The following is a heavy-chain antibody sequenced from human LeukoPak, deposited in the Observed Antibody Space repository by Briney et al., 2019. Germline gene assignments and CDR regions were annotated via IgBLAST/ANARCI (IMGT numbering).Heavy chain of an antibody. Sequence: SLRLSCAASGFTFDDYAMHWVRPAPGKGLEWVSGISWNSGSIGYADSVKGRFTISRDNAKNSLYLQMNSLRAEDTALYYCAKDFYGSGSYYFDYWGQGTLVTVSS. V-gene: IGHV3-9*01. D-gene: IGHD3-10*01. CDR3: AKDFYGSGSYYFDY. CDR2: ISWNSGSI. J-gene: IGHJ4*02. CDR1: GFTFDDYA.